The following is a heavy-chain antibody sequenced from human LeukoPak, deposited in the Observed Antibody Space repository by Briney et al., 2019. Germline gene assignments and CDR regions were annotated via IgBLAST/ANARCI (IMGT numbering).Heavy chain of an antibody. Sequence: SETLSLTCTVSGGSISSGSYYWGWIRQPPGKGLEWIGSIDYSGSTYYNPSLKSRVTISADTSTNQFSLQLNSVTAADTAVYYCARHRGLPDAVDIWGQGTMVTVSS. CDR1: GGSISSGSYY. V-gene: IGHV4-39*01. D-gene: IGHD2-15*01. J-gene: IGHJ3*02. CDR2: IDYSGST. CDR3: ARHRGLPDAVDI.